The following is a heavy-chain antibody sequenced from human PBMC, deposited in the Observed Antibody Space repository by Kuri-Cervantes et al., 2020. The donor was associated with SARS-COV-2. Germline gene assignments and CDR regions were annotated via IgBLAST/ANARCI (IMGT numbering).Heavy chain of an antibody. V-gene: IGHV1-69*04. Sequence: SVKVSCKTSGGTFSSYAISWVRQAPGQGLEWMGRIIPILGIANYEQKFQGRVTITADKSTSTAYMELSSLRSEDTAVYYCATSPLWGWFDPWGQGALVTVSS. CDR3: ATSPLWGWFDP. J-gene: IGHJ5*02. CDR2: IIPILGIA. D-gene: IGHD7-27*01. CDR1: GGTFSSYA.